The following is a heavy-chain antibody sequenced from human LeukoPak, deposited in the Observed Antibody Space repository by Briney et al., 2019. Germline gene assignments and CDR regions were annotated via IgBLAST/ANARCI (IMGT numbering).Heavy chain of an antibody. J-gene: IGHJ6*04. D-gene: IGHD3-10*01. CDR1: GFTFSDYY. CDR2: INHSGSI. Sequence: GSLRLSRAASGFTFSDYYMSWIRQAPGKGLEWIGEINHSGSINYNSSLKSRVTISVDTSKNQFSLKLSSVTAADTAVYYCARHGWFGELLDVWGKGTTVTISS. V-gene: IGHV4-34*01. CDR3: ARHGWFGELLDV.